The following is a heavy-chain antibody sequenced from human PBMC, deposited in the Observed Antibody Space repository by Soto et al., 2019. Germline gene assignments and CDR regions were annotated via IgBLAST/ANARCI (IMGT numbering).Heavy chain of an antibody. J-gene: IGHJ4*02. CDR1: GFTFDDYA. CDR2: ISWNSGSI. D-gene: IGHD3-10*02. Sequence: SLKISCAASGFTFDDYAMHWVRQAPGKGLEWVSGISWNSGSIGYADSVKGRFTISRDNAKNSLYLQMNSLRAEDTALYYCAKGLEWLRSGTGGGATDYWGQGTLVTVSS. CDR3: AKGLEWLRSGTGGGATDY. V-gene: IGHV3-9*01.